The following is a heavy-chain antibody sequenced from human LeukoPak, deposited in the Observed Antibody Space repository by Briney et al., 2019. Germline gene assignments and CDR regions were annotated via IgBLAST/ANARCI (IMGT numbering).Heavy chain of an antibody. Sequence: GRSLRLSCAASGFTFSSYAMHWVRQAPGKGLEWVAVIWYDGSNKYYADSVKGRFTISRDNSKNTLYLQMNSLRAEDTAVYYCAKRKYCSSTSCYVFKSWGQGTLVTVSS. CDR2: IWYDGSNK. CDR3: AKRKYCSSTSCYVFKS. D-gene: IGHD2-2*01. CDR1: GFTFSSYA. J-gene: IGHJ5*02. V-gene: IGHV3-33*06.